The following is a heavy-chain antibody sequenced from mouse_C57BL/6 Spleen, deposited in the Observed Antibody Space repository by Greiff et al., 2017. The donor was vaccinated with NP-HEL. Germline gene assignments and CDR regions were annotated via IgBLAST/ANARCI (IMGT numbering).Heavy chain of an antibody. CDR2: ISDGGSYT. J-gene: IGHJ3*01. CDR1: GFTFSSYA. Sequence: DVQLVESGGGLVKPGGSLKLSCAASGFTFSSYAMSWVRQTPEKRLEWVATISDGGSYTYYPDNVKGRFTISRDNAKNNLYLQMSHLKSEDTAMYYCARGGDYYDYGEFAYWGQGTLVTVSA. V-gene: IGHV5-4*01. D-gene: IGHD2-4*01. CDR3: ARGGDYYDYGEFAY.